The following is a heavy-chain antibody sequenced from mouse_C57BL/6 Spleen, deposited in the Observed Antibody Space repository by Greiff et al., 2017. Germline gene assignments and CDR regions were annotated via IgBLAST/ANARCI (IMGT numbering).Heavy chain of an antibody. D-gene: IGHD2-3*01. J-gene: IGHJ4*01. CDR3: ARDGKYDAMDD. CDR1: GYAFSSSW. CDR2: IYPGDGDT. V-gene: IGHV1-82*01. Sequence: QVQLQQSGPELVKPGASVKISCKASGYAFSSSWMNWVKQRPGKGLEWIGRIYPGDGDTNYNGKFKGKATLTADKSSSTAYMQLSSLTSEDSAVYLCARDGKYDAMDDWGQGTSVTVSS.